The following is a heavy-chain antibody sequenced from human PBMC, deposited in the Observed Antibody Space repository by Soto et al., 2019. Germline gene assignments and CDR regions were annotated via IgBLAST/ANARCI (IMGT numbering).Heavy chain of an antibody. CDR3: AKVYSLYYFDY. V-gene: IGHV3-23*01. J-gene: IGHJ4*02. Sequence: GGSLRLSCAASGFTFSSYAMSWVRQAPGKGLEWVSGISGRGGTTYYADSVKGRFTISRDNSKNTLYLQMNSLRADDTAVYYCAKVYSLYYFDYWGQGTLVTVSS. D-gene: IGHD2-15*01. CDR2: ISGRGGTT. CDR1: GFTFSSYA.